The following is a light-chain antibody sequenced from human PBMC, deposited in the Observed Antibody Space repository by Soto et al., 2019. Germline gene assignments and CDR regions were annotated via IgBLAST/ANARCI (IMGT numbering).Light chain of an antibody. J-gene: IGKJ4*01. CDR2: GAS. Sequence: EILMTQSPATLSVSPGESATLSCRASQSVSTSLAWYQQKPGQAPRLLIYGASTRATGIAARFSGSGSGTEFTLTISGLQSEDFATYYCQQYNNWPVTFGGGTKVDI. V-gene: IGKV3D-15*01. CDR1: QSVSTS. CDR3: QQYNNWPVT.